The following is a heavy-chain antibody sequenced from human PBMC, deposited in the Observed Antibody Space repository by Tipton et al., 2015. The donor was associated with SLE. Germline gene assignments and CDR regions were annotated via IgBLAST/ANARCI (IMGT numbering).Heavy chain of an antibody. V-gene: IGHV3-53*05. Sequence: SLRLSCAASGFTFSNAWMSWVRQAPGKGLEWVSVIYSGGSTYYADSVKGRFTISRDNSKNTLYLQMNSLRAEDTAVYYCARDRVTTVNYFDYWGQGTLVTVSS. D-gene: IGHD4-17*01. J-gene: IGHJ4*02. CDR3: ARDRVTTVNYFDY. CDR2: IYSGGST. CDR1: GFTFSNAW.